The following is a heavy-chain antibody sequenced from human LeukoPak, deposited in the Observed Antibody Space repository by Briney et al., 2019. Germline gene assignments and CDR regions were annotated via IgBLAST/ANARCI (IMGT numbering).Heavy chain of an antibody. CDR1: GGSISSYY. D-gene: IGHD6-19*01. Sequence: PSETLSLTCTVSGGSISSYYWSWIRQPPGKGLEWIGYIYYSGSTNYNPSLKSRVTISVDTSENQFSLKLSSVTAADTAVYYCARDYSSGSYDYWGQGTLVTVSS. V-gene: IGHV4-59*01. CDR2: IYYSGST. J-gene: IGHJ4*02. CDR3: ARDYSSGSYDY.